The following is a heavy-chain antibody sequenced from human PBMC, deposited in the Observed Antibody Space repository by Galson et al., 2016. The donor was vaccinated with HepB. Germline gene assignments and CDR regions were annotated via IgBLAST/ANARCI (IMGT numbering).Heavy chain of an antibody. Sequence: SLRLSCAASGFSISSYWMSWVRQAPGKGLEWVATMNQDGSVKFYVDSVKGRFTISRDDSKNTAYLQMNSLNTEDTAVYYCTRLDYGDFRFDYWGQGALVTVSS. CDR3: TRLDYGDFRFDY. V-gene: IGHV3-7*03. D-gene: IGHD4-17*01. CDR2: MNQDGSVK. CDR1: GFSISSYW. J-gene: IGHJ4*02.